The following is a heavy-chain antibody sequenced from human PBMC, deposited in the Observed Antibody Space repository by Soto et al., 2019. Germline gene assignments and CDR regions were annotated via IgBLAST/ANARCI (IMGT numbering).Heavy chain of an antibody. J-gene: IGHJ3*02. D-gene: IGHD5-12*01. Sequence: GESLKISCKGSGYSFTSYWIGWVRQMPGKGLEWMGIIYPGDSDTRYSPSFQGQVTISADKSISTAYLQWSSLKASDTAMYYCASLSQSAAMSLVATTDAFDIWGKGTMVTVSS. CDR1: GYSFTSYW. CDR3: ASLSQSAAMSLVATTDAFDI. CDR2: IYPGDSDT. V-gene: IGHV5-51*01.